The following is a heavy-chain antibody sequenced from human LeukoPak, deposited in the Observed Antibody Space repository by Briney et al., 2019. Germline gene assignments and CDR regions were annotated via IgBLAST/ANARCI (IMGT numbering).Heavy chain of an antibody. CDR2: ISYDGSNK. D-gene: IGHD2-8*01. J-gene: IGHJ1*01. V-gene: IGHV3-30-3*01. CDR3: ASLPNGRHLSIRH. Sequence: GRSLRLSCAASGFTFSGYVMHWVRQAPGKGLEWVAVISYDGSNKYCADSVTGRFTISRDNAENSLYLQMNSLRAEDTAVYYCASLPNGRHLSIRHWGQGTLVTVSS. CDR1: GFTFSGYV.